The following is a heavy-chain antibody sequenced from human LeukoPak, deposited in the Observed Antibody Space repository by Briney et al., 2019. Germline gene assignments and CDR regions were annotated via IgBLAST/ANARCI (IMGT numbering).Heavy chain of an antibody. CDR1: GFTFSDYA. CDR3: AKGCGSSGCYICER. Sequence: GGSLRLSCAASGFTFSDYAMSWVRQAPGKGLEWVAAISGSGGSTYHAGSVNGRYTISRDNSENTVYLQMNSLSGEDTAVYYCAKGCGSSGCYICERWAQGTRVRVST. V-gene: IGHV3-23*01. J-gene: IGHJ4*02. D-gene: IGHD1-26*01. CDR2: ISGSGGST.